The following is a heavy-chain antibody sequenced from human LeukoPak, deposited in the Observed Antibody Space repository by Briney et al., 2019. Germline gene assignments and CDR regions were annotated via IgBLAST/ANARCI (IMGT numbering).Heavy chain of an antibody. Sequence: GGSLRLSCAPSGFTFSNYGMHWVRQAPGEGLEWVAVIWYDGSNKYYADSVKGRFTISRDNSKNTLYLQMNSLRAEDTAVYYCARSLERDYHGANYYMNNWFDPWGQGTLVTVSS. D-gene: IGHD3-10*01. V-gene: IGHV3-33*01. CDR1: GFTFSNYG. CDR2: IWYDGSNK. J-gene: IGHJ5*02. CDR3: ARSLERDYHGANYYMNNWFDP.